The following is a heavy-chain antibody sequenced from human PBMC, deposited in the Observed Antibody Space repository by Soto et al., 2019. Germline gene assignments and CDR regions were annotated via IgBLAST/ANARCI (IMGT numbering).Heavy chain of an antibody. CDR2: IDQGGGGK. Sequence: PGGSLRLSCAASGFSFSDYWMAWVRQAPGKGLEWVATIDQGGGGKHYVDSVQGRFTISRDNSKNTLYLQMNSLRVEDTAVYYCAKRGYGSGSYYFAYWGQGTLVTVSS. V-gene: IGHV3-7*05. D-gene: IGHD3-10*01. J-gene: IGHJ4*02. CDR3: AKRGYGSGSYYFAY. CDR1: GFSFSDYW.